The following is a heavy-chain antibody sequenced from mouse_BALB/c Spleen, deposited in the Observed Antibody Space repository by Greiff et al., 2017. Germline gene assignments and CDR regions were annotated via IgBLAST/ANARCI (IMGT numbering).Heavy chain of an antibody. Sequence: EVQLVESGPSLVKPSQTLSLTCSVTGDSITSGYWNWIRKFPGNKLEYMGYISYSGSTYYNPSLKSRISITRDTSKNQYYLQLNSVTTEDTATYYCARGGGSSPYAMDYWGQGTSVTVSS. V-gene: IGHV3-8*02. CDR3: ARGGGSSPYAMDY. CDR1: GDSITSGY. D-gene: IGHD1-1*01. CDR2: ISYSGST. J-gene: IGHJ4*01.